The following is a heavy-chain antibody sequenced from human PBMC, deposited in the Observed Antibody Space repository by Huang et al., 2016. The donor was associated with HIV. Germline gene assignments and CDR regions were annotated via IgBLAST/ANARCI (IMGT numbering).Heavy chain of an antibody. Sequence: EVQLVESGGGLVQPGGSLRLSCAASGFTFSSYWMHWFRQAPGKGLGWVSRMNRDGSSSGYADSVKGRFTSSRDNAKNTLYLQMNSLRAEDTAVYYCVRDPRIQSWLNYFDYWGQGTLVSVSS. CDR3: VRDPRIQSWLNYFDY. J-gene: IGHJ4*02. D-gene: IGHD3-22*01. CDR1: GFTFSSYW. V-gene: IGHV3-74*01. CDR2: MNRDGSSS.